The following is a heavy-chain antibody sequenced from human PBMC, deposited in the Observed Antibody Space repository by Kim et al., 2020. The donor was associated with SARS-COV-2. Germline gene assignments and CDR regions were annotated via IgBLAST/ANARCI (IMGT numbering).Heavy chain of an antibody. CDR2: TT. Sequence: TTAYAASVKGRFTISRDESKSIGYLQMNSLKTGDTAVYYCSSSSLYYFDYWGQGTLVTVSS. J-gene: IGHJ4*02. CDR3: SSSSLYYFDY. D-gene: IGHD6-6*01. V-gene: IGHV3-49*02.